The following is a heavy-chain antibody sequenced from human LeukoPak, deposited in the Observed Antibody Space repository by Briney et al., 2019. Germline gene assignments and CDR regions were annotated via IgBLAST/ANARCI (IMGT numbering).Heavy chain of an antibody. CDR1: GFTFSSYW. D-gene: IGHD5-12*01. J-gene: IGHJ4*02. CDR3: ARSKIVAPRFFDY. V-gene: IGHV3-74*01. CDR2: INSDGSST. Sequence: GGSLRLSCAASGFTFSSYWIHWVRQAPGKGLVWVSRINSDGSSTSYADSVKGRFTISRDNAKNTLYLQMNSLRAEDTAVYYCARSKIVAPRFFDYWGQGTLVTVSS.